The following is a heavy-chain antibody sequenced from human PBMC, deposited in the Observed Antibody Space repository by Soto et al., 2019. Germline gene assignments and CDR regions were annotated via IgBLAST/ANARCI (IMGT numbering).Heavy chain of an antibody. D-gene: IGHD3-10*01. CDR1: GFTFSSYA. J-gene: IGHJ6*04. V-gene: IGHV3-30-3*01. CDR3: VRDPCSMFCGPASYGDS. CDR2: ISYDGSKK. Sequence: GGSLRLSCAASGFTFSSYAMHWVRQAPGKGLEWVAVISYDGSKKYYADSVQGRFTISRDNSKNTLDLQMNSLRAEDTAVYYCVRDPCSMFCGPASYGDSCGKGTMVTVCS.